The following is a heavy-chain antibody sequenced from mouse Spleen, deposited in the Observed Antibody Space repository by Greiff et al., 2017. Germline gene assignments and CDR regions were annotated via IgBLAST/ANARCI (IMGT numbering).Heavy chain of an antibody. Sequence: QVQLQESGPGLVQPSQSLSITCTVSGFSLTSYGVHWVRQSPGKGLEWLGVIWSGGSTDYNAAFISRLSISKDNSKSQVFFKMNSLQADDTAIYYCARPYYGTDYYAMDYWGQGTSVTVSS. V-gene: IGHV2-2*01. J-gene: IGHJ4*01. CDR3: ARPYYGTDYYAMDY. CDR1: GFSLTSYG. D-gene: IGHD1-2*01. CDR2: IWSGGST.